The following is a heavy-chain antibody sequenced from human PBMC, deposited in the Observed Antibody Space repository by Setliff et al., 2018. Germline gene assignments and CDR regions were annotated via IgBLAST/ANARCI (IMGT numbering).Heavy chain of an antibody. D-gene: IGHD3-10*01. CDR1: DGPISNAY. CDR2: IYDTGST. Sequence: SETLSLTCTVSDGPISNAYWSWIRQSPGKGLEWIGYIYDTGSTNSDPSLKSRVTMSVDTSKNQVSLKMTSVTAADTAVYYCARHGPTRTDSWFDSFDVWGQGTKVTVSS. CDR3: ARHGPTRTDSWFDSFDV. V-gene: IGHV4-59*08. J-gene: IGHJ3*01.